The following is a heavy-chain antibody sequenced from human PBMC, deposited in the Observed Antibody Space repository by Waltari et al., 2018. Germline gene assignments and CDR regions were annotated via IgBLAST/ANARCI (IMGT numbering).Heavy chain of an antibody. CDR1: GYTFTSYD. D-gene: IGHD6-13*01. CDR2: RNPNSGNT. V-gene: IGHV1-8*02. Sequence: QVQLVQSGAEVKKPGASVKVSCKASGYTFTSYDINWVRQATGQGLEWMGWRNPNSGNTGYAQKFQGRVTMTRNTSISTAYMELSSLRSEDTAVYYCARSPRRAAAGTGAFDIWGQGTMVTVSS. CDR3: ARSPRRAAAGTGAFDI. J-gene: IGHJ3*02.